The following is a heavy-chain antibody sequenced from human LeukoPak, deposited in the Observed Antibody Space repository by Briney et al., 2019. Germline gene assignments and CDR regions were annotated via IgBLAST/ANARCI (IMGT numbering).Heavy chain of an antibody. Sequence: GGSLRLSCAASGFTFSSNSMSWVRQAPGKGLEWVSAINYSGDATYYVDSVKGRCTISRDNSKNTLYLQMNSLRAEDTAIYYCAKGYCSGGNCYQYFDYWGQGTLVTVAS. D-gene: IGHD2-15*01. CDR1: GFTFSSNS. J-gene: IGHJ4*02. CDR3: AKGYCSGGNCYQYFDY. CDR2: INYSGDAT. V-gene: IGHV3-23*01.